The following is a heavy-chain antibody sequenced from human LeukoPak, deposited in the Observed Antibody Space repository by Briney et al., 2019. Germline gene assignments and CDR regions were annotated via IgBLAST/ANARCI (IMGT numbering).Heavy chain of an antibody. J-gene: IGHJ4*02. CDR2: ISYDGSNK. CDR3: ARGLELRYFDY. D-gene: IGHD1-26*01. Sequence: GGSLRLSCAASGFTFSSYAIHWVRQAPGKGLEWVAVISYDGSNKYYADSVKGRFTISRDNSKNTLYLQMNSLRAEDTAVYYCARGLELRYFDYWGQGTLVTVSS. V-gene: IGHV3-30-3*01. CDR1: GFTFSSYA.